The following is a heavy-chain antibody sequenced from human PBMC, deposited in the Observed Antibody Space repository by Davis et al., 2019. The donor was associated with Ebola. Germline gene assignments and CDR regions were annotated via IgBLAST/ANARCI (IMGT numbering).Heavy chain of an antibody. CDR3: ARVRYDILTGYLLYYYYGMDV. CDR1: GGSFSGYY. D-gene: IGHD3-9*01. V-gene: IGHV4-34*01. J-gene: IGHJ6*02. CDR2: INHSGST. Sequence: PSETLSLTCAVYGGSFSGYYWSWIRQPPGKGLEWIGEINHSGSTNYNPSLKSRVTISVDPSKNQFSLKLSSVTAADTAVYYCARVRYDILTGYLLYYYYGMDVWGQGTTVTVSS.